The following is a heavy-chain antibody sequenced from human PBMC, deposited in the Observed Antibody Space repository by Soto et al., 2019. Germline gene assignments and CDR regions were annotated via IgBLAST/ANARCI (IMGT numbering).Heavy chain of an antibody. V-gene: IGHV4-31*03. D-gene: IGHD6-6*01. J-gene: IGHJ4*02. CDR1: GGSISSGGYY. CDR2: IYYSGST. CDR3: ARASIAARRGFDY. Sequence: PSETLSLTCTVSGGSISSGGYYWSWIRQHPGKGLEWIGCIYYSGSTYYNPSLKSRVTISVDTSKNQFSLKLSSVTAADTAVYYWARASIAARRGFDYWGQGTLVTVSS.